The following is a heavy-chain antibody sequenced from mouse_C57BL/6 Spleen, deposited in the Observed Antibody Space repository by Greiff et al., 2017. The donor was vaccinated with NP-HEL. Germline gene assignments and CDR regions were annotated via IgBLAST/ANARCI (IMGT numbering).Heavy chain of an antibody. V-gene: IGHV1-64*01. D-gene: IGHD2-4*01. J-gene: IGHJ1*03. CDR1: GYTFTSYW. CDR2: IHPNSGST. CDR3: AREGAYYDYDGWYFDV. Sequence: QVQLRQSGAELVKPGASVKLSCKASGYTFTSYWMHWVKQRPGQGLEWIGMIHPNSGSTNYNEKFKSKATLTVDKSSSTAYMQLSSLTSEDSAVYYCAREGAYYDYDGWYFDVWGTGTTVTVSS.